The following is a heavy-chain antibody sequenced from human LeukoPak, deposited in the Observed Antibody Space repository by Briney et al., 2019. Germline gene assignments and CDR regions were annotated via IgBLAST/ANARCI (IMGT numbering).Heavy chain of an antibody. CDR3: ARGQAEIQLWPSAFVI. CDR2: ITSGRSYV. CDR1: GFTFSSYS. J-gene: IGHJ3*02. V-gene: IGHV3-21*04. D-gene: IGHD5-18*01. Sequence: GGSLRLSCAASGFTFSSYSRNWVRQAPGKGLEWVSPITSGRSYVFNVVSVKRSFTISRDNAKHSLYMQMNSLRAEDRALYYCARGQAEIQLWPSAFVIWGQGEMVTVSS.